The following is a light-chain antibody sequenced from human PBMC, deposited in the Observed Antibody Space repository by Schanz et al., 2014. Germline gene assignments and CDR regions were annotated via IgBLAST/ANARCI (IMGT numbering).Light chain of an antibody. CDR3: QQYYSTPLT. Sequence: DLVLTQSPDSLAVSLGERATINCKSSQSVLYSSNNKNYLVWYQQKPGQPPKLLIYWASTRESGVPDRFSGSGSGTDFTLTISSLQAEDVAVYYCQQYYSTPLTFGGGTKVEIK. CDR2: WAS. CDR1: QSVLYSSNNKNY. J-gene: IGKJ4*01. V-gene: IGKV4-1*01.